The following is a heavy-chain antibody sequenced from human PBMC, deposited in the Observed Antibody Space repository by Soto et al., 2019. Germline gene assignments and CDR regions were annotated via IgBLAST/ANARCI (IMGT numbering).Heavy chain of an antibody. V-gene: IGHV1-69*13. Sequence: SVKVSCKAYGGTFSSYAISWVRQARGQGLEWMGEIIPIIGTTNYAHKFQGRVTITADESTSKAYMELSSLRSEDTAVYYCARDPVAARVWAFDFWGQGTLVTVSS. CDR3: ARDPVAARVWAFDF. CDR1: GGTFSSYA. CDR2: IIPIIGTT. J-gene: IGHJ4*02. D-gene: IGHD6-6*01.